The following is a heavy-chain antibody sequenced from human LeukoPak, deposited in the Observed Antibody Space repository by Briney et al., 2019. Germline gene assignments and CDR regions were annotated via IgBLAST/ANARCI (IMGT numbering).Heavy chain of an antibody. D-gene: IGHD3-10*01. Sequence: GASVKVSCKALGYTFTSFGITWVRQAPGQGLEWMGWISPSNGNTNYAQKIQDRVTMTTDRSTNTVSLELRSLKSDDTAVYYCARRGGSGKLDFWGQGTLVTASS. CDR1: GYTFTSFG. J-gene: IGHJ4*02. CDR3: ARRGGSGKLDF. V-gene: IGHV1-18*01. CDR2: ISPSNGNT.